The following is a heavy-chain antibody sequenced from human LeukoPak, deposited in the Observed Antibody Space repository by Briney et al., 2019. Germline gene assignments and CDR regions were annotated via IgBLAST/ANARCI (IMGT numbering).Heavy chain of an antibody. CDR3: AREEYYYDSSGYLVGIGGDY. CDR2: ISDYNGNT. Sequence: ASVKVSCKASGYTFTSYGIRWVRQAPGQGLEWMGWISDYNGNTNYAQNLQGRVTMTTDTSTSTAYMELRSLRSDDTAVYYCAREEYYYDSSGYLVGIGGDYWGQGTLVTVSS. CDR1: GYTFTSYG. D-gene: IGHD3-22*01. J-gene: IGHJ4*02. V-gene: IGHV1-18*01.